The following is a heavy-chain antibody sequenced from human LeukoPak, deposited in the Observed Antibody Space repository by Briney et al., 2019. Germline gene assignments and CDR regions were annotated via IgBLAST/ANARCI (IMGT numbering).Heavy chain of an antibody. CDR1: GFPFGNSW. V-gene: IGHV3-7*03. CDR3: AGGNSIDV. CDR2: IKKDGSGI. J-gene: IGHJ6*04. Sequence: GGSLRLSCVVSGFPFGNSWMYWVRQAPGKGLEGVANIKKDGSGISYVDSVKGRFIISRDNAMNSLYLQMNSLRVEDTAVYFCAGGNSIDVWGKGTAVTVSS. D-gene: IGHD3-16*01.